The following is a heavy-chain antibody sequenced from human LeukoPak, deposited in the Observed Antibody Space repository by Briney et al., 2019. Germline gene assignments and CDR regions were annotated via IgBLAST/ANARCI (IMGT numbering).Heavy chain of an antibody. CDR1: GFAFSSYA. Sequence: GGSLRLSCAASGFAFSSYAMSWVRQAPGKGLEWVSAISGSGGSTYYADSVKGRFTISRDNSKNTLYLQMNSLRAEDTAVYYCAKDGDFWSGYYNDYWGQGTLVTVSS. J-gene: IGHJ4*02. V-gene: IGHV3-23*01. CDR3: AKDGDFWSGYYNDY. CDR2: ISGSGGST. D-gene: IGHD3-3*01.